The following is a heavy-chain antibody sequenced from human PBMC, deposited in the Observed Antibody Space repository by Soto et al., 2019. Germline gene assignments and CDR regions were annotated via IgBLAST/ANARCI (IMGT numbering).Heavy chain of an antibody. D-gene: IGHD1-26*01. CDR3: ATPLGGAIRGDYYYYGMDV. V-gene: IGHV1-24*01. J-gene: IGHJ6*02. Sequence: APVKVSCKVSGYTLTELSMHWVRQAPGKGLEWMGGFDPEDGETIYAQKFQGRVTMTEDTSTDTAYMELSSLRSEDTAVYYCATPLGGAIRGDYYYYGMDVWGQGTTVTVSS. CDR1: GYTLTELS. CDR2: FDPEDGET.